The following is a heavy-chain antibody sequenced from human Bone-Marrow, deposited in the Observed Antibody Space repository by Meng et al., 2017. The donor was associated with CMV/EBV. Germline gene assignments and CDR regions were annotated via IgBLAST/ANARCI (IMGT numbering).Heavy chain of an antibody. D-gene: IGHD6-19*01. CDR1: GYSISSGYY. Sequence: GSLRLSCTVSGYSISSGYYWGWIRQPPGKGLEWIGSIYHSGSTYYNPSLKSRVTISVDTSKNQFSLKLSSVTAADTAVYYCARSGEQWLVRVGFDPWGQATLVTASS. CDR3: ARSGEQWLVRVGFDP. V-gene: IGHV4-38-2*02. CDR2: IYHSGST. J-gene: IGHJ5*02.